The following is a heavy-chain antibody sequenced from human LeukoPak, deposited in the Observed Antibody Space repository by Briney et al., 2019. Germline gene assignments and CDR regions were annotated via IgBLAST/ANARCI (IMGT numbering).Heavy chain of an antibody. J-gene: IGHJ4*02. CDR1: GYSISSDYY. V-gene: IGHV4-38-2*02. Sequence: SETLSLTCSVSGYSISSDYYWGCIRQPPGKGQEWIGSIYHSGNTYYNPSLKSRVTILIDTSKNQFSLKLNSVTAADTAVYYCARAGYSNGLDYWGQGTLVTVSS. CDR2: IYHSGNT. CDR3: ARAGYSNGLDY. D-gene: IGHD6-19*01.